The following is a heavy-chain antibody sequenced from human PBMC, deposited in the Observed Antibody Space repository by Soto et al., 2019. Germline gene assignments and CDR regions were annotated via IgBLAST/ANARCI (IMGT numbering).Heavy chain of an antibody. CDR2: ISAYNGNT. Sequence: QVQLVQSGAEVKKPGASVKVSCKASGYTFTSYGISWVRQAPGQGREWVGWISAYNGNTNYAQKLQGRVTMTTDTSTSTAYMELRSLRSDDTAVYYCARDSYSSSWYGGYYYYYYGMDVWGQGTTVTVSS. D-gene: IGHD6-13*01. V-gene: IGHV1-18*04. J-gene: IGHJ6*02. CDR1: GYTFTSYG. CDR3: ARDSYSSSWYGGYYYYYYGMDV.